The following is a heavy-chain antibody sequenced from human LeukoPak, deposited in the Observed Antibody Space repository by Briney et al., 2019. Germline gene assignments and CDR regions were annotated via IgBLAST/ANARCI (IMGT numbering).Heavy chain of an antibody. V-gene: IGHV4-59*01. CDR1: GGSISSYY. CDR2: IYYSGST. CDR3: AREQMITFGGVIVRDNAFDI. Sequence: ASETLSLTCTVSGGSISSYYWSWIRQPPGKGLEWIGYIYYSGSTNYNPSLKSRVTISVDTSKNQFSLKLSSVTAADTAVYYCAREQMITFGGVIVRDNAFDIWGQGTMVTVSS. J-gene: IGHJ3*02. D-gene: IGHD3-16*02.